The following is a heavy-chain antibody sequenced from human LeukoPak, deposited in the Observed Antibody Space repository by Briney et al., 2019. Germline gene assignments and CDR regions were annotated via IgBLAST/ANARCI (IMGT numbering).Heavy chain of an antibody. D-gene: IGHD5-24*01. Sequence: PSETLSLTCAVYGGSFSGYYWSWIRQPPGKGLEWIGEINHSGSTNYNPSLKSRVTISVDTSKNQFSLKLSSVTAADTAVYYCARGGIDGYNLFLFDYWGQGTLVTVSS. CDR2: INHSGST. CDR1: GGSFSGYY. V-gene: IGHV4-34*01. CDR3: ARGGIDGYNLFLFDY. J-gene: IGHJ4*02.